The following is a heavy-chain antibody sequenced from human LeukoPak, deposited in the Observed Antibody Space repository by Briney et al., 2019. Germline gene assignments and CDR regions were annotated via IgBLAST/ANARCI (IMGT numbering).Heavy chain of an antibody. CDR3: ARQDSAYTYDWFDP. V-gene: IGHV4-59*08. D-gene: IGHD5-18*01. CDR2: IYYSGIT. CDR1: ADSISSYS. J-gene: IGHJ5*02. Sequence: PSETLSLTCSVSADSISSYSWSWIRQPPGMGLGWIGYIYYSGITTYNPSLKSRVTISVDTSKNQFSLKLSSVTAADTAVYYCARQDSAYTYDWFDPWGQGTLVTVSS.